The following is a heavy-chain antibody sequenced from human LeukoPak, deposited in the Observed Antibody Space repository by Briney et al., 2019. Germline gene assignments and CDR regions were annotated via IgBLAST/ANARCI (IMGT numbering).Heavy chain of an antibody. CDR2: ISVSGANT. V-gene: IGHV3-23*01. J-gene: IGHJ4*02. CDR3: AKERAGYTNPYYFDY. Sequence: GGSLRLSCAASGFTFSTYAMSWVRQAPGKGLEWVSTISVSGANTYYADSVRGRFTISRDNSKNTLYLHMNSLRAEDTAVYHCAKERAGYTNPYYFDYWGQGTLVTVSS. D-gene: IGHD3-16*02. CDR1: GFTFSTYA.